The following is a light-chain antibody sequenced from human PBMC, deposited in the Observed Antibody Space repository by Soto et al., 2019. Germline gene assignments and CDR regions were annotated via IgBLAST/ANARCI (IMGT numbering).Light chain of an antibody. CDR2: AAS. Sequence: DIQMTQSPSSLSASVGDRVTITCRARPSISSSLNWYQQKPGKAPKLLIYAASSLQSGVPSRFSGSGSGTDFTLTISSLQPEDCATYYCQQSYSTPITFGQGTRLEIK. V-gene: IGKV1-39*01. J-gene: IGKJ5*01. CDR3: QQSYSTPIT. CDR1: PSISSS.